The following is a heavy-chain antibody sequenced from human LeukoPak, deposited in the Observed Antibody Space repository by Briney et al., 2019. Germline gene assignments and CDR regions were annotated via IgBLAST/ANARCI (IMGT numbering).Heavy chain of an antibody. D-gene: IGHD2-2*01. Sequence: GGSLRLSCAASGFTFSSYGMHWVRQAPGKGLEWVAVIWYDGSNKYYADSVKGRFTISRDNSKNTLYLQMNSLRAEDTAVYYWARGGGDCSSTSCFLTPIDYWGQGTLVTVSS. V-gene: IGHV3-33*01. CDR1: GFTFSSYG. CDR2: IWYDGSNK. CDR3: ARGGGDCSSTSCFLTPIDY. J-gene: IGHJ4*02.